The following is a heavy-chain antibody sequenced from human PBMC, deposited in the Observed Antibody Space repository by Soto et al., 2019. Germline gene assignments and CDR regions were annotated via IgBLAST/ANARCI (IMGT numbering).Heavy chain of an antibody. Sequence: QVQLVESGGGVVQPGRSLRLSCAASGFTFSSYGMHWVRQAPGKGLEWVAVIWYDGSNKYYADSVKGRFTISRDNSKNTLYRQMNSLRAEDTAVYYCARDQERLGAGEEAFDIWGQGTMVTVSS. CDR1: GFTFSSYG. V-gene: IGHV3-33*01. CDR3: ARDQERLGAGEEAFDI. D-gene: IGHD6-25*01. J-gene: IGHJ3*02. CDR2: IWYDGSNK.